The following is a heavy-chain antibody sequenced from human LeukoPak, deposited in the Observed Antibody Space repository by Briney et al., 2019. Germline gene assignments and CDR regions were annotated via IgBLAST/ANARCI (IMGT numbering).Heavy chain of an antibody. D-gene: IGHD6-13*01. CDR2: ISGSGGST. J-gene: IGHJ4*02. Sequence: PGGSLRLSCIGSGFSFGDSAVNWVRQAPGKGLEWVSGISGSGGSTYYADSVKGRFTISRDNSKNTLYVQMNSLRAEDTAVYYCARLYSSTWENYFDYWGQGTLVTVSS. V-gene: IGHV3-23*01. CDR3: ARLYSSTWENYFDY. CDR1: GFSFGDSA.